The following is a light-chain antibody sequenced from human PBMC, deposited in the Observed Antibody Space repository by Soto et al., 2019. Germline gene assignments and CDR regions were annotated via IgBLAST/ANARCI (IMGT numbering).Light chain of an antibody. Sequence: QSVLTQPPSASATPGPRVTISCSGSRSNIGNNYVSWYQQLPGTAPKVLIYKNDQRPSGVPDRFSGSKSGTSASLAISGLRSEDEADYYCAAWDDSRSGLNWVFGGGTKLTVL. J-gene: IGLJ3*02. CDR1: RSNIGNNY. CDR2: KND. V-gene: IGLV1-47*01. CDR3: AAWDDSRSGLNWV.